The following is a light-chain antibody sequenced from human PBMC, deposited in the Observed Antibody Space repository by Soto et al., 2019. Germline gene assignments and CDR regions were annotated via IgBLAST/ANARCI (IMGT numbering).Light chain of an antibody. J-gene: IGLJ2*01. V-gene: IGLV2-8*01. CDR3: SSYGGNNNLI. CDR2: EVN. Sequence: QSALTQPPSASGSPGQSVTISCTGTSSDVGGYNDVSWYQQHPGKAPKLMIYEVNKRPSGVPDRFSGCKSGNTASLTVSGFQADDEADYYCSSYGGNNNLIFGGGTKVTVL. CDR1: SSDVGGYND.